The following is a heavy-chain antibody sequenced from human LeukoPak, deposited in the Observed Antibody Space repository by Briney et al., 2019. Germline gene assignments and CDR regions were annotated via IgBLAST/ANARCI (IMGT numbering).Heavy chain of an antibody. J-gene: IGHJ4*02. CDR2: ISYDGSDK. Sequence: GGSLRLSCAASGFTFSSYAMHWVRQAPGKGLEWVALISYDGSDKYYADSVKGRFTISRDNSKNTLYLQMNSLRAEDTAVYYCARGTRGDGWFKSDWGQGTLVTVSS. CDR3: ARGTRGDGWFKSD. D-gene: IGHD6-19*01. CDR1: GFTFSSYA. V-gene: IGHV3-30-3*01.